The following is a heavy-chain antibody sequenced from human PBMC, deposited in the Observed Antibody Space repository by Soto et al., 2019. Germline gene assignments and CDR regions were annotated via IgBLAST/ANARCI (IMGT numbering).Heavy chain of an antibody. CDR3: ARHLPDSSPWNAFDI. CDR1: GFTFSSYA. J-gene: IGHJ3*02. D-gene: IGHD3-22*01. CDR2: ISGSGGST. Sequence: GGSLRLSCAASGFTFSSYAMSWVRQAPGKGLEWVSAISGSGGSTYYADSVKGRFTISRDKSISTAYLQWSSLKASDTAMYYCARHLPDSSPWNAFDIWGQGTMVTVSS. V-gene: IGHV3-23*01.